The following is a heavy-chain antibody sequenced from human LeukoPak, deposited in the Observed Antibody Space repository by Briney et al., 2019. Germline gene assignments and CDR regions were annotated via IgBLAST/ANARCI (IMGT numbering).Heavy chain of an antibody. Sequence: GGSLRLSCAASGITLSNYGMSWVRQAPGKGLEWVAGISGSGGSTNYADSVKGRFTISRDNPKNTLYLQMNSLRAEDTAVYFCAKRGVVIRVILVGFHKEAYYFDSSGQGALVTVSS. V-gene: IGHV3-23*01. D-gene: IGHD3-22*01. J-gene: IGHJ4*02. CDR3: AKRGVVIRVILVGFHKEAYYFDS. CDR2: ISGSGGST. CDR1: GITLSNYG.